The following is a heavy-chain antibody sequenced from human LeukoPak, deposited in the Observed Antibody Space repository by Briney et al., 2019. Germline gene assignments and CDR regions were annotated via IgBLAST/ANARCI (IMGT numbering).Heavy chain of an antibody. CDR3: ARGRGAAAAGVLDY. Sequence: PSETLSLTCAVYGGSFSGYCWSWIRQPPGKGLEWIGEINHSGSTNYNPSLKSRVTISVDTSKNQFSLKLSSVTAADTAVYYCARGRGAAAAGVLDYWGQGTLVTVSS. V-gene: IGHV4-34*01. D-gene: IGHD6-13*01. CDR2: INHSGST. J-gene: IGHJ4*02. CDR1: GGSFSGYC.